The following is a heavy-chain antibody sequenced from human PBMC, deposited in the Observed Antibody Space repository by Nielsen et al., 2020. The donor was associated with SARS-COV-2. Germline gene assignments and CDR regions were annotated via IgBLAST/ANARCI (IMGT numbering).Heavy chain of an antibody. CDR2: ISGSGGST. CDR1: GFTFSSYA. Sequence: GESLKISCAASGFTFSSYAMSWVRQAPGKGLEWVSAISGSGGSTYYADSMKGRFTISRDNSKNTLYLQMNSLRAEDTAVYYCAKRVWAYDFWSGYDFDYWGQGTLVTVSS. V-gene: IGHV3-23*01. CDR3: AKRVWAYDFWSGYDFDY. D-gene: IGHD3-3*01. J-gene: IGHJ4*02.